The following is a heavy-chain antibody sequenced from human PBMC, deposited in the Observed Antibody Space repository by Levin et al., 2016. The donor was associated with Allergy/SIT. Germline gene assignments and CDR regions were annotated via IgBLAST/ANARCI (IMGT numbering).Heavy chain of an antibody. Sequence: GGSLRLSCAASGFSFSAYGMHWVRQAPGKGLEWVAIISYDGNSQNYADSVKGRFTISRDFSKNTLYLQMNSLRTEDTAVYHCAKDPQCSTTTCYGSLDYWGQGTLVTVSS. D-gene: IGHD2-2*01. CDR1: GFSFSAYG. CDR2: ISYDGNSQ. J-gene: IGHJ4*02. V-gene: IGHV3-30*18. CDR3: AKDPQCSTTTCYGSLDY.